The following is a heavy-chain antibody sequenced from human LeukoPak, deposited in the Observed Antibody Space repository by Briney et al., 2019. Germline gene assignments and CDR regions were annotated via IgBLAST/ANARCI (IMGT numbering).Heavy chain of an antibody. Sequence: PGGSLRLSCAGTGFTFSAYWMHWVRQAPGKGPVWLARINSDGYSISYADSVKGRFTISRDNAEKTLYLQMNTLRAEDTAMYYCARAIAEAGTDSWGQGTLVTVSS. CDR3: ARAIAEAGTDS. CDR2: INSDGYSI. V-gene: IGHV3-74*01. D-gene: IGHD6-19*01. CDR1: GFTFSAYW. J-gene: IGHJ4*02.